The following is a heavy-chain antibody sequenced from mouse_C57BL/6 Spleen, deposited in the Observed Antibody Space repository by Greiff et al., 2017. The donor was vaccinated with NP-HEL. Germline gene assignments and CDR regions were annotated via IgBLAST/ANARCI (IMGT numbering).Heavy chain of an antibody. CDR3: TRGEDYDSHYYAMDY. J-gene: IGHJ4*01. Sequence: DVKLVESGEGLVKPGGSLKLSCAASGFTFSSYAMSWVRQTPEKRLEWVAYISSGGDYIYYADTVKGRFTISRDNARNTLYLQMSSLKSEDTAMYYCTRGEDYDSHYYAMDYWGQGTSVTVSS. V-gene: IGHV5-9-1*02. CDR1: GFTFSSYA. D-gene: IGHD2-4*01. CDR2: ISSGGDYI.